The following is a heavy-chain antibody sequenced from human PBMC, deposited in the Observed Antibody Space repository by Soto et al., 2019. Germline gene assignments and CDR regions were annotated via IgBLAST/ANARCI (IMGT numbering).Heavy chain of an antibody. CDR1: GFTFSIYA. J-gene: IGHJ4*02. V-gene: IGHV3-23*01. CDR2: ISGVDDSV. CDR3: AKEYCGGHCSSDYFDY. Sequence: GGSLRLSCAASGFTFSIYAMAWVRQAPGKGLEWVSGISGVDDSVDYADSVKGRFTISRDDSKNTLYLQMNSLRAEDTAVYYCAKEYCGGHCSSDYFDYWGQGTLVTVSS. D-gene: IGHD2-21*01.